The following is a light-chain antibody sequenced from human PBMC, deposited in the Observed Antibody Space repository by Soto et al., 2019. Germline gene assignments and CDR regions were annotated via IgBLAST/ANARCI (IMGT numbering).Light chain of an antibody. Sequence: QSVLTQPPSVSGAPGQRVTISCTGSSPNIGAGYDVHWYQQLPGTAPKLLIYGNNNRPSGVPDRFSGSKSGTSASLAITGLQAEDEADYYCQSYDSSLSGVLFGGGTKLTVL. CDR1: SPNIGAGYD. CDR2: GNN. V-gene: IGLV1-40*01. J-gene: IGLJ2*01. CDR3: QSYDSSLSGVL.